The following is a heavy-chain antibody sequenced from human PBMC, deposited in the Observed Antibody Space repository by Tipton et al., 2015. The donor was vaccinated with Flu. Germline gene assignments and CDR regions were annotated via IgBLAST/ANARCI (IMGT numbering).Heavy chain of an antibody. CDR2: LSGSGGNT. J-gene: IGHJ3*02. CDR3: AKGGSIAAPPDAFDI. Sequence: SLRLSCAASGFTFSSYAMSWVRQAPGKGLEWVSVLSGSGGNTYYADSVKGRFTISRDNSKNTLYLQMNSLRAEDTAVYYCAKGGSIAAPPDAFDIWGQGTMVPVSS. V-gene: IGHV3-23*01. CDR1: GFTFSSYA. D-gene: IGHD6-6*01.